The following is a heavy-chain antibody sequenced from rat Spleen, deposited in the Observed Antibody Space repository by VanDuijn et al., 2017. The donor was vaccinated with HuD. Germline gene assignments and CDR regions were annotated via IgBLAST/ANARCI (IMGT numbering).Heavy chain of an antibody. D-gene: IGHD1-3*01. J-gene: IGHJ2*01. CDR3: TRAPYGYFDY. CDR2: ISYDGSST. V-gene: IGHV5-7*01. CDR1: GFTFSDYY. Sequence: EVQLVESGGGLVQPGRSLKLSCAASGFTFSDYYMTWVRQAPTKGLEWVATISYDGSSTYYRDSVKGRFTISRDNAKSTLYLQMDSLRSEDTATYYCTRAPYGYFDYWGQGVEVTVSS.